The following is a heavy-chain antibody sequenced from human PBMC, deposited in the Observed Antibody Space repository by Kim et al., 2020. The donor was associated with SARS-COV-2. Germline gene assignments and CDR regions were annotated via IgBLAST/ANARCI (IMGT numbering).Heavy chain of an antibody. Sequence: ADSVKGRFTISRDNSKNTLYLQMNSLRAEDTAVYYCAKDFLSSGHDGIGYWGQGTLVTVSS. D-gene: IGHD3-22*01. J-gene: IGHJ4*02. CDR3: AKDFLSSGHDGIGY. V-gene: IGHV3-30*02.